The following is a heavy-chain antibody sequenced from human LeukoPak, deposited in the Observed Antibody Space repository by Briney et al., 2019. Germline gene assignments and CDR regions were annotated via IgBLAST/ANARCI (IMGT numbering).Heavy chain of an antibody. Sequence: SETLSLTCTVSGGSISSYYWSWIRQPAGKGLEWIGYIYYSGSTNYNPSLKSRVTISVDTSKNQFSLKLSSVTAADTAVYYCARDPGGDGNNWFDPWGQGTLVTVSS. J-gene: IGHJ5*02. CDR1: GGSISSYY. CDR3: ARDPGGDGNNWFDP. V-gene: IGHV4-59*01. D-gene: IGHD3-10*01. CDR2: IYYSGST.